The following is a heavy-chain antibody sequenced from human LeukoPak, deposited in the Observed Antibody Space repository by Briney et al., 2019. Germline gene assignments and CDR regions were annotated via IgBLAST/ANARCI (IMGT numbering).Heavy chain of an antibody. V-gene: IGHV3-23*01. Sequence: PGGSLRLSCAASGFSFSSYSMNWVRQAPGKGLEWVSAISGSGGSTYYADSVKGRFTISRDNSKNTLYLQMNSLRAEDTAVYYCAPLAAAGRGDYFDYWGQGTLVTVSS. J-gene: IGHJ4*02. D-gene: IGHD6-13*01. CDR3: APLAAAGRGDYFDY. CDR1: GFSFSSYS. CDR2: ISGSGGST.